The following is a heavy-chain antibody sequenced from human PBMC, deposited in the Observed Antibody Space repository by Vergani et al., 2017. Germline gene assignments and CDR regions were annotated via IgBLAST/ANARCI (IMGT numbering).Heavy chain of an antibody. D-gene: IGHD4-23*01. V-gene: IGHV4-4*02. CDR1: GGSISSSNW. Sequence: QVQLQQWGAGLVKPSGTLSLTCAVSGGSISSSNWWSWVRQPPGKGREWIGEIYHSGSTNNNPSLKSRVTILVDTSKNQFSLKLRSVTAADTAVYYCARRVGTLDYWGQGTLVTVSS. CDR2: IYHSGST. J-gene: IGHJ4*02. CDR3: ARRVGTLDY.